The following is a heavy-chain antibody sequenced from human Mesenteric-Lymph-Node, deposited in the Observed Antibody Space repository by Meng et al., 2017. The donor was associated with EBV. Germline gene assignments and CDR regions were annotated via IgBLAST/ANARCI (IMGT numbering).Heavy chain of an antibody. D-gene: IGHD3-9*01. J-gene: IGHJ4*02. V-gene: IGHV3-23*05. Sequence: EVKLSESGGGLVQPGGSLSLSCVVSGFTFSSYAMNWVLQDPGKGLEWVATIDTSSRTTYHADSVKGRFTISRDNSKNTLYLQMNNLRAEDTAVYHCAKSKNYDPFTGYYLWYFDRWGLGTLGTVSS. CDR1: GFTFSSYA. CDR3: AKSKNYDPFTGYYLWYFDR. CDR2: IDTSSRTT.